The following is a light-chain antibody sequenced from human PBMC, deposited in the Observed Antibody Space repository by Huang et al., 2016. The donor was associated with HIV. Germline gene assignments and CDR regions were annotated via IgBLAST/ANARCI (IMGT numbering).Light chain of an antibody. V-gene: IGKV3-20*01. Sequence: EIVLTQSTGTLSSSPGDRATLSGRASQFVANAYVAWYRHKPGQSPRLLISGASMRASGIPDRCSGSGFGTDFTLTISRLEPDDVAVYCCQQCGSPTWTCGQGTKVEIK. CDR2: GAS. CDR1: QFVANAY. J-gene: IGKJ1*01. CDR3: QQCGSPTWT.